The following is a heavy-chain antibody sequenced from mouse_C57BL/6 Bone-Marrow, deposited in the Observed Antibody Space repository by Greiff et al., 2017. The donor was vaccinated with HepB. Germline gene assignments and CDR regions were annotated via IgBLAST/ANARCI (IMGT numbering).Heavy chain of an antibody. V-gene: IGHV1-82*01. CDR1: GYAFSSSW. J-gene: IGHJ3*01. CDR3: AGRDAY. Sequence: QVQLQQSGPELVKPGASVKISCKASGYAFSSSWLNWVKQRPGKGLEWIGRIYPGDGDTNYNGKFKGKATLTADKSSSTAYMQLSSLTSEDSAVYFCAGRDAYWGQGTLVTVSA. CDR2: IYPGDGDT.